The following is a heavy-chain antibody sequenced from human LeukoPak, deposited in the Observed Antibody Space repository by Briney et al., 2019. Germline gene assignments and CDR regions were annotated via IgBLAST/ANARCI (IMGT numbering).Heavy chain of an antibody. CDR1: GFTFSSYG. CDR2: IRYDGSNK. V-gene: IGHV3-30*02. Sequence: GGSLRLSCAASGFTFSSYGMHWVRQAPGKGLEWVAFIRYDGSNKYYADSVKGRFTISRDNSQNTLYLQMNSLRAEDTAVYYCAKDYDFWSGYSYYFDYWGQGTLVTVSS. D-gene: IGHD3-3*01. J-gene: IGHJ4*02. CDR3: AKDYDFWSGYSYYFDY.